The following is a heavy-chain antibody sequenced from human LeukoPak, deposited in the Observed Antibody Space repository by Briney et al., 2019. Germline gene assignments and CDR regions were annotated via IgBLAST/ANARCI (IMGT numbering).Heavy chain of an antibody. D-gene: IGHD3-22*01. CDR2: IYYSGST. V-gene: IGHV4-59*12. J-gene: IGHJ4*02. Sequence: PSETLSLTCTVSGGSISSYYWSWIRQPPGKGLEWIGYIYYSGSTNYNPSLKSRVTISVDTSKNQFSLKLSSVTAADTAVYYRAGTSDYDSSGYYYLYYFDYWGQGTLVTVSS. CDR1: GGSISSYY. CDR3: AGTSDYDSSGYYYLYYFDY.